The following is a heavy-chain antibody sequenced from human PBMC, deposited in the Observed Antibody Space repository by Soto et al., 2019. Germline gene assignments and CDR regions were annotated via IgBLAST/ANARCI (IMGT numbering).Heavy chain of an antibody. CDR3: AKDPPHGSGSYDHWFDP. CDR2: INAGNGNT. J-gene: IGHJ5*02. D-gene: IGHD3-10*01. V-gene: IGHV1-3*01. Sequence: ASVKVSCKASGYTFTSYAMHWVRQAPGQRLEWMGWINAGNGNTKYSQKFQGRVTITRDTSASTAYMELNSLRAEDTAVYYCAKDPPHGSGSYDHWFDPWGQGTLVTVSS. CDR1: GYTFTSYA.